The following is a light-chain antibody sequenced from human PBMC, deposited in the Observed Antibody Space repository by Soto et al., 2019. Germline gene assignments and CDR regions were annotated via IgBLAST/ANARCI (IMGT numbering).Light chain of an antibody. CDR3: QQYNNWPPWT. J-gene: IGKJ1*01. CDR2: GAS. CDR1: QSVSSRS. V-gene: IGKV3-15*01. Sequence: EIVMTQSPATLSVSPGERATLSCRASQSVSSRSLAWYQQKPGQAPRLLISGASTRATGIPGRFSGSGSGTEFTLTISSLQSEDFAVYFCQQYNNWPPWTFGQGTKVDIK.